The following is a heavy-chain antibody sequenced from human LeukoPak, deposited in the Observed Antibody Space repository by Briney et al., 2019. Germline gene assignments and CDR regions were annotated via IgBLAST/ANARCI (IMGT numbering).Heavy chain of an antibody. V-gene: IGHV1-69*02. CDR1: GGTFSSYT. CDR2: IIPILGIA. CDR3: ATRQSRSNYYGSGSYYNWGSVYYYYYMDV. D-gene: IGHD3-10*01. J-gene: IGHJ6*03. Sequence: SVKVSCKASGGTFSSYTISWVRQAPGQGLEWMGRIIPILGIANYAQKFQGRVTITADKSTSTAYMGLSSLRSEDTAVYYCATRQSRSNYYGSGSYYNWGSVYYYYYMDVWGKGTTVTVSS.